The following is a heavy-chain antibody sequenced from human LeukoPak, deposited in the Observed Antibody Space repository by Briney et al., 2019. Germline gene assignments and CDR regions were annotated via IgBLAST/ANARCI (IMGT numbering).Heavy chain of an antibody. CDR1: GFTFSSYS. CDR2: ISSTSSTI. D-gene: IGHD1-26*01. J-gene: IGHJ4*02. V-gene: IGHV3-48*01. Sequence: GGSLRLSCAASGFTFSSYSMNWVRQAPGKGLEWVSYISSTSSTIYYADSVKGRFTISRDNAKDSLYLQMNSLRAEDTAVYYCAKDLGKSPYGNWGQGTLVTVSS. CDR3: AKDLGKSPYGN.